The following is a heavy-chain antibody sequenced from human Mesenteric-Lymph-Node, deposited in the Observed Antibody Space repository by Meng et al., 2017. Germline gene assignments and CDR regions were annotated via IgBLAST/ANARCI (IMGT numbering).Heavy chain of an antibody. V-gene: IGHV4-30-4*01. D-gene: IGHD4-17*01. CDR1: GGSVSSGNNY. CDR2: IYYSGRT. J-gene: IGHJ4*02. Sequence: QGQLQESGPGLVKPSQTLSLTCTVSGGSVSSGNNYWIWIRQPPGKGLEWIGYIYYSGRTYYNPSLESRVTMSVDTSKNQFSLKLSSVTAADTAVYYCARGPTTYFDYWGQGTLVTVSS. CDR3: ARGPTTYFDY.